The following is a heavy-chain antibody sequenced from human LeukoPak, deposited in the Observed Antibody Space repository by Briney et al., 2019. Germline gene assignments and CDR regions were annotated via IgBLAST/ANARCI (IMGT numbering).Heavy chain of an antibody. CDR2: ISSSSSYI. J-gene: IGHJ6*02. CDR1: GFTFSSYS. Sequence: PGGSLRLSCAASGFTFSSYSMNWVRQAPGKGLEWVSSISSSSSYIYYADSVKGRFTISRDNAKSSLYLQMNSLRAEDTAVYYCASAVAGTDYYYGMDVWGQGTTVTVSS. D-gene: IGHD6-19*01. V-gene: IGHV3-21*01. CDR3: ASAVAGTDYYYGMDV.